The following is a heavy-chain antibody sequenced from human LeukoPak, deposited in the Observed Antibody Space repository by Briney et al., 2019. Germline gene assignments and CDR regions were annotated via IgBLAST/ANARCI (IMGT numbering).Heavy chain of an antibody. CDR1: GFTFSSYH. V-gene: IGHV3-48*01. Sequence: GGSLRLSCVGSGFTFSSYHMNWVRQAPGKGLEWVSYISSSSSTIYYADSVMGRFTISRDNAKNSLYLQTNSLRAEDTAVYYCARAQYYSDSTGYYYLHYWGQGTLVTVSS. J-gene: IGHJ4*02. D-gene: IGHD3-22*01. CDR3: ARAQYYSDSTGYYYLHY. CDR2: ISSSSSTI.